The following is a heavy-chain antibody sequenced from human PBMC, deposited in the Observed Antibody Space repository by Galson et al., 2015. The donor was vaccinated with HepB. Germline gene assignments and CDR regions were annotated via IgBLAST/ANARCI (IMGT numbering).Heavy chain of an antibody. J-gene: IGHJ3*02. CDR3: ARGHYDSSGRKKHLDAFDI. D-gene: IGHD3-22*01. CDR2: MNPNSGNT. CDR1: GYTFTSYD. V-gene: IGHV1-8*01. Sequence: SVKVSCKASGYTFTSYDINWVRQATGQGLEWMGWMNPNSGNTGYAQKFQGRVTMTRNTSINTAYMELSSLRSEDTAVYYCARGHYDSSGRKKHLDAFDIWGQGTMVTASS.